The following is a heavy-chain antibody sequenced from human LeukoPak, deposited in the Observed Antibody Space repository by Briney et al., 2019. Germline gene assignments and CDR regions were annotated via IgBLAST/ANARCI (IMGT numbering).Heavy chain of an antibody. D-gene: IGHD3-10*02. CDR2: IWYDGSNK. V-gene: IGHV3-33*01. Sequence: GGSLTLFCAASGFTFSSYGMHWVRQAPGKGLEWVALIWYDGSNKYYADSVKGRFTISRDNSKNTLYLQMNSLRAEDTAVYYCARDLHYYVAMDVGSQGTTVTVSS. CDR1: GFTFSSYG. CDR3: ARDLHYYVAMDV. J-gene: IGHJ6*02.